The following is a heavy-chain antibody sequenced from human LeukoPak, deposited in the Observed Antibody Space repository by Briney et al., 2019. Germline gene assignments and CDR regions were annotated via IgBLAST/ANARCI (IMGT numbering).Heavy chain of an antibody. CDR1: GGSIGTSY. CDR2: IYYNGAT. Sequence: SETLSLTCSVSGGSIGTSYWSWIRQPPGKGLEWIGYIYYNGATNYNPSLKTRVTISLDTPKNQFSLKLKSVTASDTAVYFCARGDRVAYYFDYWGQGTLVTVSS. J-gene: IGHJ4*02. CDR3: ARGDRVAYYFDY. D-gene: IGHD2-21*02. V-gene: IGHV4-59*08.